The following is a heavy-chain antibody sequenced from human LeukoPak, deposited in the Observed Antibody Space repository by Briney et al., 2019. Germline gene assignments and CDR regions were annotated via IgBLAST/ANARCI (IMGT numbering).Heavy chain of an antibody. J-gene: IGHJ5*02. D-gene: IGHD6-19*01. CDR3: ARGPLAFRRVAGIFS. V-gene: IGHV4-34*01. CDR1: GGSFNGYS. CDR2: IIHSGGT. Sequence: SETLSLTCAVSGGSFNGYSYTWIRQPPGKGLEWIGEIIHSGGTSYNPSLKGRLTISVDTSRKQFSLKLTSVTAADTALYFCARGPLAFRRVAGIFSWGRGTQVTVSS.